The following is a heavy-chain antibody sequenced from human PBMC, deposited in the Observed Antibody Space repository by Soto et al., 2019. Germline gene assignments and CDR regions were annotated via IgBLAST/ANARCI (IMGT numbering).Heavy chain of an antibody. CDR3: ARGVTAGVDY. Sequence: SVKVSCKASGYSFTSLDINWVRQTTGQGLEWMGWMEPSSGKTGYAQRFQDRVTMTRDTSINTAYMELRSLTSDDTAFYYCARGVTAGVDYWGQGTLVTVSS. J-gene: IGHJ4*02. CDR1: GYSFTSLD. CDR2: MEPSSGKT. D-gene: IGHD3-10*01. V-gene: IGHV1-8*01.